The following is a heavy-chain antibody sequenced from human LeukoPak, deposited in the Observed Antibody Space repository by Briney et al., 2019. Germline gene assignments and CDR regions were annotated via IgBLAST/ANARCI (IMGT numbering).Heavy chain of an antibody. J-gene: IGHJ4*02. CDR3: ASSAVAGDY. V-gene: IGHV3-30*19. D-gene: IGHD6-19*01. Sequence: GGSLRLSCAASGYSFSSYGMHWVRQAPGKGLEWVAVISYDGSNKYYADSVKGRFTISRDNSKNTLYLQMNSLRAEDTAVYYCASSAVAGDYWGQGTLVTVSS. CDR2: ISYDGSNK. CDR1: GYSFSSYG.